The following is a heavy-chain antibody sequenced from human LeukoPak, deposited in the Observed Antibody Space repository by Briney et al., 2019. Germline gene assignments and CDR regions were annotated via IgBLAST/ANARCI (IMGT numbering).Heavy chain of an antibody. CDR2: IRYDGSNK. V-gene: IGHV3-30*02. Sequence: GGSLRLSCAASGFTFNIYGMHWVRQAPGKGLEWVAFIRYDGSNKYYADSVKGRFTISRDNSKNTLYLQMNSLRAEDTAVYYCANLAGVWGASPDGIAFDIWGQGTMVTVSS. CDR1: GFTFNIYG. D-gene: IGHD7-27*01. CDR3: ANLAGVWGASPDGIAFDI. J-gene: IGHJ3*02.